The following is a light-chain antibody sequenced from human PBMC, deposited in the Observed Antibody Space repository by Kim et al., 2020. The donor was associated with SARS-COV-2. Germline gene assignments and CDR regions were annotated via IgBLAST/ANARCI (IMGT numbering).Light chain of an antibody. V-gene: IGKV3-15*01. CDR2: GAS. CDR1: QSVSSN. Sequence: SGSPGERATLSCRASQSVSSNLAWYQQKPGQAPRLLIYGASTRATGIPARFSGSGSGTEFTLTISSLQSEDFAVYYCQQYNNWPQTFGQGTKLEI. J-gene: IGKJ2*01. CDR3: QQYNNWPQT.